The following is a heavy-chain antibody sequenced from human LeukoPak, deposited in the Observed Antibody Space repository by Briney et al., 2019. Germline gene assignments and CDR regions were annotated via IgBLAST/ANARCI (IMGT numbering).Heavy chain of an antibody. V-gene: IGHV1-2*02. CDR2: INPDNGAT. Sequence: ASVKGSWKSFGYSFTCNLLQWWRQAPGQGLEWMGWINPDNGATDESQRVQAKVTVTRGFFTSTPYMELNNLTSDDTAIYFCAWGGWLHPLDFWGQGTRVIVSS. CDR1: GYSFTCNL. J-gene: IGHJ4*02. CDR3: AWGGWLHPLDF. D-gene: IGHD5-12*01.